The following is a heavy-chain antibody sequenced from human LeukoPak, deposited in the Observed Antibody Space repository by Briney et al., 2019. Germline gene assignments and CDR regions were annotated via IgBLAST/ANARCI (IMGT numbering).Heavy chain of an antibody. CDR3: ARDADFGGSGWRY. CDR1: GFTFSSYS. D-gene: IGHD6-19*01. J-gene: IGHJ4*02. V-gene: IGHV3-21*01. CDR2: ISSSSSYI. Sequence: GGSLRLSCAASGFTFSSYSMNWVRQAPGKGLEWVSSISSSSSYIYYADSVKGRFTISRDNAKNSLYLQMNSLRAEDTAVYYCARDADFGGSGWRYWGQGTLVTVSS.